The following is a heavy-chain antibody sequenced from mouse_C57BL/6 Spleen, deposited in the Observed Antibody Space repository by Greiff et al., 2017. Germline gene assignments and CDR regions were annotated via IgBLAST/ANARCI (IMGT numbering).Heavy chain of an antibody. CDR2: INPDHGGT. Sequence: VQLQQSGPELVKPGASVKISCKASGYTFTDYYMNWVKQSHGKSLEWIGDINPDHGGTSYNQKFKGKATLTVDKSSSTAYMELRSLTSEDSAVYYCARRGVGIYYEYEAPFADWGQGTLVTVSA. D-gene: IGHD2-4*01. J-gene: IGHJ3*01. V-gene: IGHV1-26*01. CDR3: ARRGVGIYYEYEAPFAD. CDR1: GYTFTDYY.